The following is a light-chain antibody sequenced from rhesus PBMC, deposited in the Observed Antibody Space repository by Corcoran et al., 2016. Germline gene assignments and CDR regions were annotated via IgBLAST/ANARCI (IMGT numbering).Light chain of an antibody. V-gene: IGKV1S16*01. CDR3: QQHNSYPFT. CDR2: YAS. CDR1: QGISNY. Sequence: DIQMTQSPSSLSASVGDKVTITCRASQGISNYLAWYQQKPGKAPKPLIYYASSLESGVPSRSSGNGSGTDFTLPISILQPDDFATYYCQQHNSYPFTFGPGTKLDIK. J-gene: IGKJ3*01.